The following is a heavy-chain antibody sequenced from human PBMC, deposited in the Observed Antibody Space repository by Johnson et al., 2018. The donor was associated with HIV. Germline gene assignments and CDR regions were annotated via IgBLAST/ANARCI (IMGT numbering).Heavy chain of an antibody. CDR3: ARERIGYSSSGDAFDI. D-gene: IGHD6-13*01. J-gene: IGHJ3*02. CDR2: INNDGSSS. CDR1: GFTFSSYW. Sequence: VQLVESGGGVVQPGGSLRLSCAASGFTFSSYWMHWVRQAPGKGLVWVSRINNDGSSSTYADFVKGRFTISRDNAKNTLYLQMNSLRAEDTAVYYCARERIGYSSSGDAFDIWGKGTMVTVSS. V-gene: IGHV3-74*01.